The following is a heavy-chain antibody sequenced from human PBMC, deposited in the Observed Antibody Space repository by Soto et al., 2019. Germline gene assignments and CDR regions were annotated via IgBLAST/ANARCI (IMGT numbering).Heavy chain of an antibody. J-gene: IGHJ4*02. D-gene: IGHD2-21*02. Sequence: EVQLLESGGGLVQPGGSLRLSCAASGFTFSSYAMSWVRQAPGKGLEWVSAISGSGGSTSYADSAKGRFTISRDNAKNTLYLQMHSLRAEDTAVYYCAKDRTTVTAKLDYWGQGTLVTVSS. V-gene: IGHV3-23*01. CDR1: GFTFSSYA. CDR3: AKDRTTVTAKLDY. CDR2: ISGSGGST.